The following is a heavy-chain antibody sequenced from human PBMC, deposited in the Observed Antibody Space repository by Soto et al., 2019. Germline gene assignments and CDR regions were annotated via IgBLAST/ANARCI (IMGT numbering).Heavy chain of an antibody. CDR3: ARHSDVLRYFAS. V-gene: IGHV4-59*08. CDR2: IYYSGST. J-gene: IGHJ4*02. CDR1: GGSISSYD. Sequence: PSETLPLTCTVSGGSISSYDWSWIRQPPGKGLEWIGYIYYSGSTNYNPSLKSRVTISVDTSKNQFSLKLSSVTAADTAVYYCARHSDVLRYFASWGQGTLVT. D-gene: IGHD3-9*01.